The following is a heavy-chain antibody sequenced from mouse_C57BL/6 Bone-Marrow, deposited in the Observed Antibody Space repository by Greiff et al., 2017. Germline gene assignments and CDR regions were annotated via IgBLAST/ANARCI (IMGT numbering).Heavy chain of an antibody. Sequence: VQLQQPGAELVRPGTSVKLSCKASGYTFTSYWMHWVKQRPGQGLEWIGVIDPSDSYTNYNQKFKGKATLTVDTSSSTAYMQRSSLTSEDSAVYYWARGGYTPLMDYWGQGTSVTVSS. V-gene: IGHV1-59*01. D-gene: IGHD2-2*01. CDR3: ARGGYTPLMDY. CDR1: GYTFTSYW. CDR2: IDPSDSYT. J-gene: IGHJ4*01.